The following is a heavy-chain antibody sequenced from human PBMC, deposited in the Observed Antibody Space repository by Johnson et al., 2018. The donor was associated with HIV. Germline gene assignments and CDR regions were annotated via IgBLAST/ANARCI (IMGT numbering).Heavy chain of an antibody. D-gene: IGHD3-3*01. Sequence: QVQLVESGGGVVQPGRSLRLSCAASGFTFSSYGMHWVRQAPGKGLEWVSVIYSGGSTYYADSVKGRFTISRDNSKNTLYLQMNSLRAEDTAVYYCARVASGAFDIWGQGTMVTVSS. J-gene: IGHJ3*02. CDR2: IYSGGST. CDR1: GFTFSSYG. V-gene: IGHV3-NL1*01. CDR3: ARVASGAFDI.